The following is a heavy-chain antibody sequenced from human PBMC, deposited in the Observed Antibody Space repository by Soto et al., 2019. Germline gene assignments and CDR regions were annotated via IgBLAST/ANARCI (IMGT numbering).Heavy chain of an antibody. J-gene: IGHJ3*02. D-gene: IGHD3-22*01. CDR1: GFSLSNYW. CDR3: ARDANYRDNSGSYYDVFDM. CDR2: MRDGGSRE. V-gene: IGHV3-7*05. Sequence: EVQLVESGGGLVQPGGSLRLSCAASGFSLSNYWMIWARQAPGKGLEWVANMRDGGSREYYVDSVKGRFTISRDNAQNSLHLQMNSLTAEATALYFCARDANYRDNSGSYYDVFDMWGQGTMVTVSS.